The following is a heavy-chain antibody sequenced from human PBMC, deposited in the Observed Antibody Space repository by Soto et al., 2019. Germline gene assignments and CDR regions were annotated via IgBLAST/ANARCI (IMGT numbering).Heavy chain of an antibody. CDR1: GFTFSDYW. Sequence: EVHLVESGGGLVQPGGSLRLSCAASGFTFSDYWMHWVRQVPGMGLVWVSRIKSDGSLTSYADSVKGRFSISRDNAKNTLYLQMNSLRAEDTAVYYCLRELANCGGDCVFLWVQGTLVTVSS. CDR3: LRELANCGGDCVFL. J-gene: IGHJ1*01. CDR2: IKSDGSLT. D-gene: IGHD2-21*01. V-gene: IGHV3-74*01.